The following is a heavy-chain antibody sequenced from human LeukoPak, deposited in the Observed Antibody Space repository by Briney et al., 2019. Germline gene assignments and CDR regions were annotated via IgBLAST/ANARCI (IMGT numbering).Heavy chain of an antibody. D-gene: IGHD2-15*01. J-gene: IGHJ6*02. Sequence: GGSLRLSCAASGFTFSDYYMSWIRQAPGKGLEWLSYISNSGSAMYYADSVKGRFTISRDNARNSVYLKINSLRAEDTAMYYCARDGCCSGGCCSNSCYYGVDVWGQGTTVTVSS. V-gene: IGHV3-11*01. CDR3: ARDGCCSGGCCSNSCYYGVDV. CDR1: GFTFSDYY. CDR2: ISNSGSAM.